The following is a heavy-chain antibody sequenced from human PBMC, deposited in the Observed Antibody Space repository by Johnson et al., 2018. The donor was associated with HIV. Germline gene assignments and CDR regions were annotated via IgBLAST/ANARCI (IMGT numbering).Heavy chain of an antibody. V-gene: IGHV3-9*01. CDR1: GFTFDDYA. J-gene: IGHJ3*01. Sequence: VQLVESGGGVVRPGGSLRLSCAASGFTFDDYAMHWVRQAPGKGLEWVSGISWNSGSIGYADSVKGRFTISRDNAKNSLFLQMNSLRAEDTAVYYCAREGELDAFDVWGQGTMVTVSS. CDR2: ISWNSGSI. D-gene: IGHD1-26*01. CDR3: AREGELDAFDV.